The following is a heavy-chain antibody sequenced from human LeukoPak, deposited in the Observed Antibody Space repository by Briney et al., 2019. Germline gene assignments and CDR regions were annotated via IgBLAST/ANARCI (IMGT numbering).Heavy chain of an antibody. V-gene: IGHV4-59*01. J-gene: IGHJ5*02. CDR3: ARGTMMVGP. CDR1: GGSIRSYY. Sequence: KPSETLSLTCTVPGGSIRSYYWSWIRQPPGKGLEWIGYIYFSGSTSYNPSLKSRVTISVDRSKNQFSLKLSSVTAADTAVYYCARGTMMVGPWGQGTQVTVSS. CDR2: IYFSGST. D-gene: IGHD3-22*01.